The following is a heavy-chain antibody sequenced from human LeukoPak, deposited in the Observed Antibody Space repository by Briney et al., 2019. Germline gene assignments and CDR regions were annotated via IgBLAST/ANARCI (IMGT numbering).Heavy chain of an antibody. Sequence: GGSLRLSCAATGFTFDDYAMHSVRQAQGKGLEWVSGISWNSGNIGYADSVKGRFTISRDNAKNSLYLQMNSLRAEDTALYYCAIIVDTAMVPPFDYWGQGTLVTVSS. D-gene: IGHD5-18*01. J-gene: IGHJ4*02. CDR3: AIIVDTAMVPPFDY. V-gene: IGHV3-9*01. CDR2: ISWNSGNI. CDR1: GFTFDDYA.